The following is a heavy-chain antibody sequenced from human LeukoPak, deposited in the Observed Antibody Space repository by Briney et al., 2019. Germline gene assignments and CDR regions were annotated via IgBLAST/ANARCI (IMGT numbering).Heavy chain of an antibody. D-gene: IGHD4-23*01. CDR1: GYTFTSYG. Sequence: GASVKVSCQASGYTFTSYGIIWVRQAPGPGLEWMGWISAYNGNTNYAQKLQGRVTMTTDTSTSTAYMELRSLRSDDTAVYYCARGLYGGNSGWFDPWGQGTLVTVSS. CDR2: ISAYNGNT. V-gene: IGHV1-18*01. J-gene: IGHJ5*02. CDR3: ARGLYGGNSGWFDP.